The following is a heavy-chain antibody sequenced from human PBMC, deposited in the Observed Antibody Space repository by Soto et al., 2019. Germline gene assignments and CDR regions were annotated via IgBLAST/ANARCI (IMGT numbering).Heavy chain of an antibody. CDR3: ARHGPIAAAGTVFDY. J-gene: IGHJ4*02. D-gene: IGHD6-13*01. CDR1: GGSISNYY. V-gene: IGHV4-59*08. Sequence: QVQLQESGPGLVKPSETLSLTCTVSGGSISNYYWSWIRQPPGKGLEWIGYIYYSGSTRYNPSLKSRVTLSVDTSTTPFSLKLSSVTAADAAVYYCARHGPIAAAGTVFDYWGQGTLVTVSS. CDR2: IYYSGST.